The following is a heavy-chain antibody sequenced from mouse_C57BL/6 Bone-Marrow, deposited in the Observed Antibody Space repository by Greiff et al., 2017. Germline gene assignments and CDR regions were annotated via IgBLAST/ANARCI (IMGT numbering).Heavy chain of an antibody. V-gene: IGHV1-80*01. CDR3: ARDPYGGAMDY. J-gene: IGHJ4*01. D-gene: IGHD1-1*01. CDR1: GYAFSSYW. Sequence: VKLMESGAELVKPGASVKISCKASGYAFSSYWMNWVKQRPGKGLEWIGQIYPGDGDTNYNGKFKGKATLTADKSSSTAYMQLSSLTSEDSAVYFCARDPYGGAMDYWGQGTSVTVSS. CDR2: IYPGDGDT.